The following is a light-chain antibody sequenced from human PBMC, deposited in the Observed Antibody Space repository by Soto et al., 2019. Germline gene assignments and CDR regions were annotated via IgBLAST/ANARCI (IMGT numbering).Light chain of an antibody. V-gene: IGKV1-5*01. CDR3: QQYMNYAT. Sequence: DIQMTQSPSTLSASVGDRVTFTCRASQSISNWLAWYQQKPGKAPKLLIYDASSLQSEVPSKFSGSGSGTEFSLTNSNLPPDEFAIYYCQQYMNYATFGQGTKVEIK. J-gene: IGKJ1*01. CDR2: DAS. CDR1: QSISNW.